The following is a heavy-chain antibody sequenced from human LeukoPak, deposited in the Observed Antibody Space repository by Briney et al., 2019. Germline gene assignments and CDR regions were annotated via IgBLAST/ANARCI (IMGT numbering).Heavy chain of an antibody. V-gene: IGHV3-30*02. J-gene: IGHJ4*02. CDR2: IRYDGSNK. D-gene: IGHD6-13*01. Sequence: GGSLRLSCATSGFTFSSYGMHWVRQAPGKGLEWVAFIRYDGSNKYYADSVKGRFTISRDNSKNILYLQMNSLRAEDTALYYCATTGHSSSWYYFDYWGRGTLVTVSS. CDR1: GFTFSSYG. CDR3: ATTGHSSSWYYFDY.